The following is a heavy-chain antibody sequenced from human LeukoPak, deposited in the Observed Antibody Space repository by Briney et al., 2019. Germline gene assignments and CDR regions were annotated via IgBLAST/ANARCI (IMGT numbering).Heavy chain of an antibody. CDR2: VYSDGVT. V-gene: IGHV3-66*02. Sequence: GGSMRLSCAASGFTVSSYGMSWVRQAPGKGPEWVSLVYSDGVTRYADSVQGRFTISRDNSKNTVYLQMNNLRVEDTAVYHCVRDRAEGRAWVEFDPWGQGILVTVSS. J-gene: IGHJ5*02. CDR1: GFTVSSYG. CDR3: VRDRAEGRAWVEFDP.